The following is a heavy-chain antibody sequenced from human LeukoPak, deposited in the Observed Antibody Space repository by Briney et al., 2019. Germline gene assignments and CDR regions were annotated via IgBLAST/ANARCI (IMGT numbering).Heavy chain of an antibody. CDR3: AELGITMIGGV. V-gene: IGHV3-23*01. CDR2: ISGSGGST. CDR1: GFTVSSNS. J-gene: IGHJ6*04. Sequence: GGSLRLSCTVSGFTVSSNSMSWVRQAPGKGLEWVSAISGSGGSTYYADSVKGRFTISRDNSKNTLHLQMNSLRAEDTAVYYCAELGITMIGGVWGKGTTVTISS. D-gene: IGHD3-10*02.